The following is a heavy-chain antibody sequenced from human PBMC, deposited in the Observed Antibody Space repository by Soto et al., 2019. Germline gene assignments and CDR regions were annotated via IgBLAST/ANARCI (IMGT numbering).Heavy chain of an antibody. CDR2: IYWDDDK. Sequence: QITLKESGPTLVKPTQTLTLTCTFSGFSLTTRGVGVGWIRQPPGKALECLALIYWDDDKRYSPSLQSRRSHTKDTSKNQVVLTTTNVEPVDTATYYCAHIPNYYQYDWFDPWGQGTLVSVSS. CDR1: GFSLTTRGVG. CDR3: AHIPNYYQYDWFDP. J-gene: IGHJ5*02. V-gene: IGHV2-5*02. D-gene: IGHD3-16*01.